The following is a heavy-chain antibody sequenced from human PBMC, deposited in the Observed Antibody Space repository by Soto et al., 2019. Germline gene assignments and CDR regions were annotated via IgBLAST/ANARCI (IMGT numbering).Heavy chain of an antibody. V-gene: IGHV3-23*01. Sequence: GGSLRLSGSACGFSIIDYAMSWVRHAPGKGREWVSSISDSGTRTFYADSVKGRFAISRDTSKNTVYMQMNNLRVEETALYYCANDGIRKDDYCAQGNVVTFSS. J-gene: IGHJ4*02. CDR2: ISDSGTRT. CDR3: ANDGIRKDDY. CDR1: GFSIIDYA.